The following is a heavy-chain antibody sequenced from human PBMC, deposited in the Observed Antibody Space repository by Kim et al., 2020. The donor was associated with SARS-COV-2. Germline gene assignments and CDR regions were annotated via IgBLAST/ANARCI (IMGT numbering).Heavy chain of an antibody. CDR3: ARGHYHDGSDTKDYYYGMDV. J-gene: IGHJ6*02. CDR2: IWHDGGKK. Sequence: GGSLRLSCVVSGFTFSNYGMHWVRQAPGKGLEWVTVIWHDGGKKYYGDSVKGRFTISRDNSKNTLYLQMNSLRAEDTAVYYCARGHYHDGSDTKDYYYGMDVWGQGTTVTVSS. V-gene: IGHV3-33*01. D-gene: IGHD3-22*01. CDR1: GFTFSNYG.